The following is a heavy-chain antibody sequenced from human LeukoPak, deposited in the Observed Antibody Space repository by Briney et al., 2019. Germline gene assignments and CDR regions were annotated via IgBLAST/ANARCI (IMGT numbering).Heavy chain of an antibody. CDR1: GGSFSGYY. CDR3: ARGDYSANYYFDY. D-gene: IGHD4/OR15-4a*01. J-gene: IGHJ4*02. Sequence: SETLSLTCAVYGGSFSGYYWSWIRQPPGKGLEWIGEINHSGSTNYNPSLKSRVTISVDTSKNQFSLKLSSVTAADTAVYYCARGDYSANYYFDYWGQGTLVTVSS. V-gene: IGHV4-34*01. CDR2: INHSGST.